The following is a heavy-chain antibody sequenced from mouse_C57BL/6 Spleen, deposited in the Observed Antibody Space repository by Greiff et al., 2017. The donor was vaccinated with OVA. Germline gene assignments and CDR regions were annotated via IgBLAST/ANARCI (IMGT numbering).Heavy chain of an antibody. J-gene: IGHJ3*01. CDR3: ARKDYVSSPAWFAY. CDR2: IYPGDGDT. V-gene: IGHV1-80*01. D-gene: IGHD1-1*01. Sequence: VQLQQSGAELVKPGASVKISCKASGYAFSSYWMNWVKQRPGKGLEWIGQIYPGDGDTNYNGKFKGKATLTADKSSSTAYMQLSSLTSEDSAVYFCARKDYVSSPAWFAYWGQGTLVTVSA. CDR1: GYAFSSYW.